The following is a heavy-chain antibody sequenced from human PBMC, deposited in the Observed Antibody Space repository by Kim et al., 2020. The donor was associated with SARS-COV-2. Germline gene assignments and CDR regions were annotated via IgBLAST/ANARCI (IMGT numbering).Heavy chain of an antibody. V-gene: IGHV1-8*01. Sequence: GNTGDAQKFQGRVTMTRSTSISTAYMELSSLRSEDTAVYYCGRTYGDVDYWGQGTLVTVSS. CDR2: GNT. D-gene: IGHD4-17*01. J-gene: IGHJ4*02. CDR3: GRTYGDVDY.